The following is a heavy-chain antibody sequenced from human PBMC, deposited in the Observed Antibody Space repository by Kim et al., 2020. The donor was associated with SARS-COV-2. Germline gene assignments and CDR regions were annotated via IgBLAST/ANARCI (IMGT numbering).Heavy chain of an antibody. CDR3: ARSMSHEVAAYYYYYGMDV. CDR2: IYPGDSDT. Sequence: GESLKISCKGSGYSFTSYWIGWVRQMPGKGLEWMGIIYPGDSDTRYSPSFQGQVTISADKSISTAYLQWSSLKASDTAMYYCARSMSHEVAAYYYYYGMDVWGQGTTVTVSS. J-gene: IGHJ6*02. D-gene: IGHD2-15*01. CDR1: GYSFTSYW. V-gene: IGHV5-51*01.